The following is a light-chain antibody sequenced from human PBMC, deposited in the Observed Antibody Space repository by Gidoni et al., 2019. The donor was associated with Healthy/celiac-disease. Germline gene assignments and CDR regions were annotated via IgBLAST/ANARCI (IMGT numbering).Light chain of an antibody. J-gene: IGKJ3*01. CDR1: QSVSSY. CDR3: QQRSNWALT. Sequence: EIVLPQSPATLSLSPGERATLSCRASQSVSSYLAWYQQKPGQAPRLLIYDASNRATGIPARFSGSGSGTDFTLTISSLEPEDFAVYYCQQRSNWALTFGPGTKVDIK. CDR2: DAS. V-gene: IGKV3-11*01.